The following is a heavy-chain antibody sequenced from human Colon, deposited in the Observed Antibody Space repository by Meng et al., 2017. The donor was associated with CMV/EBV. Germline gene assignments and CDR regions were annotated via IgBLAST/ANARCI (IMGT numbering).Heavy chain of an antibody. D-gene: IGHD3-22*01. V-gene: IGHV1-18*01. J-gene: IGHJ6*02. Sequence: ASVKVSCKASGYTFTNYGITWVRQAPGQGLEWMGWIRASNGHTRYAQNFQGRVTMTTDTSTSTVYMELRSLRSDDTAVYYCARDAIYYNRTGPHGMDVWGQGNTVTVSS. CDR2: IRASNGHT. CDR1: GYTFTNYG. CDR3: ARDAIYYNRTGPHGMDV.